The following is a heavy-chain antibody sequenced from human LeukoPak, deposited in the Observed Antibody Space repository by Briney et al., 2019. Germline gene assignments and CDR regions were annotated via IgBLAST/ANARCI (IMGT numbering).Heavy chain of an antibody. V-gene: IGHV4-34*01. D-gene: IGHD3-16*02. J-gene: IGHJ4*03. CDR1: GGSFSGYY. CDR2: INHSGST. Sequence: SETLSLTCAVYGGSFSGYYWSWIRQPPGKGLEWIGEINHSGSTNYNPSLKSRVTISVDTSKNQFSLKLSSVTAADTAVYYCARKTSVWGSYRLPDYFDYWGKGTTVTVSS. CDR3: ARKTSVWGSYRLPDYFDY.